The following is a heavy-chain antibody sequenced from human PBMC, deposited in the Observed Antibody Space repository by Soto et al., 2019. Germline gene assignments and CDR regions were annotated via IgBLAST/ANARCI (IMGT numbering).Heavy chain of an antibody. V-gene: IGHV1-2*04. D-gene: IGHD2-8*01. CDR3: ARGDSTDCSNGVCSFFYNHGMDV. CDR1: GYSFTDYH. J-gene: IGHJ6*02. CDR2: INPKSGGT. Sequence: GASVKVSCKASGYSFTDYHIHWVRQAPGQGLEWLGRINPKSGGTSTAQKFQGWVTMTTDTSISTASMELTRLTSGDTAIYYCARGDSTDCSNGVCSFFYNHGMDVGG.